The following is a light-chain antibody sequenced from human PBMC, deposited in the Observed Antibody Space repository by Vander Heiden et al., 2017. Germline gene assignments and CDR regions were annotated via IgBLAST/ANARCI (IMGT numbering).Light chain of an antibody. CDR2: KAS. Sequence: DIRMTQPPSTLSASVGDRVTITCRASQSISSWLAWYQQKPGKAPKLLIYKASSLESGVPSRFSGSGSGTEFTLTISSLQPDDFATYYCQQYNSYPWTFGQGTKVEIK. V-gene: IGKV1-5*03. CDR3: QQYNSYPWT. CDR1: QSISSW. J-gene: IGKJ1*01.